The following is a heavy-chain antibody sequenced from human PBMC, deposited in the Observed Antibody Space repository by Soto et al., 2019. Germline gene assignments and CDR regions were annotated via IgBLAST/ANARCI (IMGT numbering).Heavy chain of an antibody. Sequence: EVQLVESGGGLVKPGGSLRLSCTASGFTFSSYNMNWVRQAPGKGLEWVSYISTWSSYSFYADSVKGRFTISRDNSENSLYLQLDSLRDEDTAVYYCARESHDYGALDYWGQGALVTVSS. J-gene: IGHJ4*02. CDR2: ISTWSSYS. D-gene: IGHD4-17*01. V-gene: IGHV3-21*02. CDR3: ARESHDYGALDY. CDR1: GFTFSSYN.